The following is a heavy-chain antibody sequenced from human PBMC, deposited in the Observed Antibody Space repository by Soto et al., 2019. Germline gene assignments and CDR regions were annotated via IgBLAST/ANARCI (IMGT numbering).Heavy chain of an antibody. Sequence: ASVKVSCKASGYTFTGYYMHWVRQAPGQGLEWMGWINPNSGGTNYAQKFQGWVTMTRDTSISTAYMELSRLRSDDTAVYYCARDGIVEGTGGNCYYGMDVWGKGTTVTVSS. J-gene: IGHJ6*04. D-gene: IGHD2-8*02. V-gene: IGHV1-2*04. CDR1: GYTFTGYY. CDR2: INPNSGGT. CDR3: ARDGIVEGTGGNCYYGMDV.